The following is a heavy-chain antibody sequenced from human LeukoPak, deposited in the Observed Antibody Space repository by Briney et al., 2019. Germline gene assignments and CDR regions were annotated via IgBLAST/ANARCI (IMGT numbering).Heavy chain of an antibody. Sequence: TSRGSLRLSCAASGFTFSKVWMSWVRQAPGKGLEWVGRIRSKSDGGATDYPAPVKGRFTISRDDSKNTLYLQMNSLKTEDTAVYYCATESVDLFDYWGQGTLVTVSS. J-gene: IGHJ4*02. CDR1: GFTFSKVW. D-gene: IGHD4-23*01. V-gene: IGHV3-15*01. CDR3: ATESVDLFDY. CDR2: IRSKSDGGAT.